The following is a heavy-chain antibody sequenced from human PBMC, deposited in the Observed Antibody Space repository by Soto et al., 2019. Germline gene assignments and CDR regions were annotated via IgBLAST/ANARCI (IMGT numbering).Heavy chain of an antibody. CDR1: GGSISSSSYY. D-gene: IGHD5-12*01. Sequence: QLQLQESGPGLVKPSETLSLTCTVSGGSISSSSYYWGWIRQPPGKGLEWIGSIYYSGSTYYNPSLKSRVTISVDTSKNQFSLKLSSVTAADTAVYYCASFPRGGYDPRGYYYYYGMDVWGQGTTVTVSS. J-gene: IGHJ6*02. CDR2: IYYSGST. V-gene: IGHV4-39*01. CDR3: ASFPRGGYDPRGYYYYYGMDV.